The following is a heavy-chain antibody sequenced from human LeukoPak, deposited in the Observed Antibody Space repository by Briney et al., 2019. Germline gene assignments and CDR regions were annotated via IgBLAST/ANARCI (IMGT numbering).Heavy chain of an antibody. J-gene: IGHJ6*03. D-gene: IGHD3-10*01. CDR1: GGTFSSYA. CDR3: ARDSRSIRGAPDYYMDV. CDR2: IIPIFGTA. Sequence: GSSVKVSCKASGGTFSSYAISRVRQAPGQGLEWMGGIIPIFGTANYAQKFQGRVTITADESTSTAYMEPSSLRSEDTAVYYCARDSRSIRGAPDYYMDVWGKGTTVTVSS. V-gene: IGHV1-69*01.